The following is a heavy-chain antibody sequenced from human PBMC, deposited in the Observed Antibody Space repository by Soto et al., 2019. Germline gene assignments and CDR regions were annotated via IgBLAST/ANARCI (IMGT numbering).Heavy chain of an antibody. Sequence: EVQLLESGGGLVQPGGSLRLSCAASGFTFSSYAMSWVRQAPGKGLEWISAVSGSGGSTYYADSVKGRFTISRDNSKEAVYLHLNNLRAEDAAVDYCVTPPDYNWNDYWGQGTLVTVSS. J-gene: IGHJ4*02. CDR1: GFTFSSYA. CDR3: VTPPDYNWNDY. V-gene: IGHV3-23*01. CDR2: VSGSGGST. D-gene: IGHD1-20*01.